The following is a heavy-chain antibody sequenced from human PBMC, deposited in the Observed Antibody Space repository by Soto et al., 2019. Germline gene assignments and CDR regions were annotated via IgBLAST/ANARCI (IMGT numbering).Heavy chain of an antibody. Sequence: SETLSLTCAVYVGSFSGYYWSWIRQPPGKGLEWIGEINHSGSTNYNPSLKSRVTISVDTSKNQFSLKLRSVTAADTAVFYCAGLYPYESSGYHLNYWGQGALVTVSS. CDR3: AGLYPYESSGYHLNY. D-gene: IGHD3-22*01. J-gene: IGHJ4*02. CDR1: VGSFSGYY. CDR2: INHSGST. V-gene: IGHV4-34*01.